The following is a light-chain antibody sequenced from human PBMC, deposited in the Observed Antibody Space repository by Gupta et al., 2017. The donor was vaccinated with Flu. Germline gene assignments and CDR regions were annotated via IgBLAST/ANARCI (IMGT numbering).Light chain of an antibody. J-gene: IGKJ1*01. V-gene: IGKV1-12*01. CDR1: QGIYTW. CDR3: QQANSFPHT. Sequence: GARVTITCRASQGIYTWLAWYQQKPGKAPDLLISAASSLQSGVPSRFRGSGSGTDFTLTINSLQPEDFATYYCQQANSFPHTFGQGTKVELK. CDR2: AAS.